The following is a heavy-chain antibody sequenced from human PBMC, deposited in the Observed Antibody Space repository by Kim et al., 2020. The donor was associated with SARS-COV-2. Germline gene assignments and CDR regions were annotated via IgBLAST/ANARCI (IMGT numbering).Heavy chain of an antibody. Sequence: SVKVSCKASGGTFSSYAISWVRQAPGQGLEWMGGIIPIFGTANYAQKFQGRVTITADESTSTAYMELSSLRSEDTAVYYCARSGRDGYNLRGDDAFDIWGQGTMVTVSS. V-gene: IGHV1-69*13. CDR2: IIPIFGTA. CDR3: ARSGRDGYNLRGDDAFDI. D-gene: IGHD5-12*01. CDR1: GGTFSSYA. J-gene: IGHJ3*02.